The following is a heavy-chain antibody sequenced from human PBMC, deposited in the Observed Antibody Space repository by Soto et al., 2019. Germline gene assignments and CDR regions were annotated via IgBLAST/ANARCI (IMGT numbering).Heavy chain of an antibody. CDR1: GGTFSSYA. J-gene: IGHJ6*02. V-gene: IGHV1-69*13. D-gene: IGHD1-20*01. CDR3: ARDRKGITGTIYYYYGMDV. Sequence: SVKVSCKASGGTFSSYAISWVRQAPGQGLEWMGGIIPIFGTANYAQKFQGRVTITADESTSTAYMELSSLRSEDTAVYYCARDRKGITGTIYYYYGMDVWGQGTTVTVS. CDR2: IIPIFGTA.